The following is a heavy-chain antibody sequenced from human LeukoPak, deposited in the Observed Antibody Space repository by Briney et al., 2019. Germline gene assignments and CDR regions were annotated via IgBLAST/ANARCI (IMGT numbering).Heavy chain of an antibody. Sequence: GGSLRLSCAASGFTFSGYWMGWVRQAPGKGLEWVANIKQDGSETSYVESVKGRFTISRDNAKNSLYLQMNSLRAEDTAVYYCASCTAPYYYNSSGYEYAFDIWGDGTMVSVSS. V-gene: IGHV3-7*01. CDR1: GFTFSGYW. D-gene: IGHD3-22*01. CDR3: ASCTAPYYYNSSGYEYAFDI. CDR2: IKQDGSET. J-gene: IGHJ3*02.